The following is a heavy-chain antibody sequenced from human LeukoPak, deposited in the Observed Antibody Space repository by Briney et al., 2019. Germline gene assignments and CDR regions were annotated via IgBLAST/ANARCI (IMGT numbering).Heavy chain of an antibody. J-gene: IGHJ4*02. V-gene: IGHV4-34*01. CDR1: GESFSGYY. D-gene: IGHD2-21*02. CDR3: ARGGIYCGSDCFIDY. CDR2: INHSGST. Sequence: PSETLSLTCAVYGESFSGYYWSWLRQPPGKGLECIGEINHSGSTNYNPSLKSRVTISVDTSKNQFSLRLSSVTAADTAVYYSARGGIYCGSDCFIDYWGQGTLVTVSS.